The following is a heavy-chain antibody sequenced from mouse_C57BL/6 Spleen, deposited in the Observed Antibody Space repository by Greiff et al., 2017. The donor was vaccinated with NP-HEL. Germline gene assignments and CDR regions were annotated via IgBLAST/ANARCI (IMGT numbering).Heavy chain of an antibody. CDR1: GYAFTNYL. J-gene: IGHJ4*01. CDR3: ARGITTVVDAMDY. Sequence: QVQLKQSGAELVRPGTSVKVSCKASGYAFTNYLIEWVKQRPGQGLEWIGVINPGSGGTNYNEKFKGKATLTADKSSSTAYMQLSSLTSEDSAVYFCARGITTVVDAMDYWGQGTSVTVSS. D-gene: IGHD1-1*01. CDR2: INPGSGGT. V-gene: IGHV1-54*01.